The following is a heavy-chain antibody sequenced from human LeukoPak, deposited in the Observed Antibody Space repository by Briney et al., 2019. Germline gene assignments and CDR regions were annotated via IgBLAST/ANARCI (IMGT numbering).Heavy chain of an antibody. D-gene: IGHD5-18*01. CDR3: ARVLGTAMFYYYYYGMGV. J-gene: IGHJ6*01. CDR1: GYTFTSYG. CDR2: ISAYNGNT. Sequence: ASVKVSCKASGYTFTSYGISWVRQPPGQGLKWMGSISAYNGNTNYAQKLQGRVTMTTDTSTSTAYMELRSLRSDDTAVYYCARVLGTAMFYYYYYGMGVWGQGTTVTVSS. V-gene: IGHV1-18*01.